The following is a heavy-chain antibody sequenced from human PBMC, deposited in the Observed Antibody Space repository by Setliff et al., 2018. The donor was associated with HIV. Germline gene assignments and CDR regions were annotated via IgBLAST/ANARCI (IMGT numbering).Heavy chain of an antibody. V-gene: IGHV3-74*01. CDR3: AKAGAVIIDQRLDS. CDR1: GFTFSTSW. J-gene: IGHJ4*02. CDR2: ISSDGRRR. D-gene: IGHD1-26*01. Sequence: PGGSLRLSCAASGFTFSTSWMHWVRQVPGKELVWVSRISSDGRRRDYADSVKGRFTISRDNSKNILYVQMNSLRVEDTAVYYCAKAGAVIIDQRLDSWGQGTLVTVSS.